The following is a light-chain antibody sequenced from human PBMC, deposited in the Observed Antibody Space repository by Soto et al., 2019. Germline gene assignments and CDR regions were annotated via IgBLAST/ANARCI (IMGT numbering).Light chain of an antibody. V-gene: IGKV1-5*03. Sequence: DIQIPQSPPILYASVGDRVTITCRASQSVSAWLAWYQQKPGKAPKLLIYKASTLKSGVPSRFSRTGSGTDFTLTISSLQPEDFATYYCLQDYNYPLTFGGGTKVDIK. J-gene: IGKJ4*01. CDR1: QSVSAW. CDR3: LQDYNYPLT. CDR2: KAS.